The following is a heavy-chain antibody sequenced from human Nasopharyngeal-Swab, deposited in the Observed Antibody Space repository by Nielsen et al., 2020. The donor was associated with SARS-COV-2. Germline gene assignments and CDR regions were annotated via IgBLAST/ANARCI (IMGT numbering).Heavy chain of an antibody. CDR3: ARVRVAGTYYYYYYMDV. CDR2: IKQDGSEK. CDR1: GFTFSSYW. V-gene: IGHV3-7*03. J-gene: IGHJ6*03. Sequence: GESLKISCAASGFTFSSYWMSWVRQAPGKGLEWVANIKQDGSEKYYVDSVKGRFTISRDNAKNPLYLQMNSLRAEDTAVYYCARVRVAGTYYYYYYMDVWGKGTTVTVSS. D-gene: IGHD6-19*01.